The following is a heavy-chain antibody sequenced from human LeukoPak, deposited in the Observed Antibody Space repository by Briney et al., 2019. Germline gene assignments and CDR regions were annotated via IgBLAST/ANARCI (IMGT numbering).Heavy chain of an antibody. Sequence: PGGSLRLSCAASGFTFSSYEMNWVRQAPGKGLEWVSYISSSGSTIYCADSVKGRFTISRDNAKNSLYLQMNSLRAEDTAVYYCARGGRITIFGVVIDWGQGTLVTVSS. CDR3: ARGGRITIFGVVID. J-gene: IGHJ4*02. D-gene: IGHD3-3*01. CDR2: ISSSGSTI. CDR1: GFTFSSYE. V-gene: IGHV3-48*03.